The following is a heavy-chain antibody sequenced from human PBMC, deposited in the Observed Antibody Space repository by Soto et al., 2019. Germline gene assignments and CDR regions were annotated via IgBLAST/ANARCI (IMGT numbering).Heavy chain of an antibody. D-gene: IGHD3-9*01. CDR1: GFTFSNYG. CDR3: TKEKYDILTGYYSIFVY. V-gene: IGHV3-23*01. Sequence: PGGSLRLSCAASGFTFSNYGMSWVRQAPGKGLEWVSAISGSGASTYYADSVKGRFTISRDNSENTLYLQMNSLRAEDTAVYYCTKEKYDILTGYYSIFVYWGQGTPVTVSS. J-gene: IGHJ4*02. CDR2: ISGSGAST.